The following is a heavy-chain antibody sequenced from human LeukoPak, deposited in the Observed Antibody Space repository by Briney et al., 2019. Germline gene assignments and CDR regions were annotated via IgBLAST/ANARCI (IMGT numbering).Heavy chain of an antibody. V-gene: IGHV3-30*18. CDR2: ISYDGSNK. CDR1: GFTVNTNY. Sequence: GGSLRLSCAASGFTVNTNYMSWVRQAPGKGLEWVAVISYDGSNKYYADSVKGRFTISRDNSKNTLYLQMNSLRAEDTAVYYCAKDSGGYDSVDYYYYGMDVWGQGTTVTVSS. CDR3: AKDSGGYDSVDYYYYGMDV. J-gene: IGHJ6*02. D-gene: IGHD5-12*01.